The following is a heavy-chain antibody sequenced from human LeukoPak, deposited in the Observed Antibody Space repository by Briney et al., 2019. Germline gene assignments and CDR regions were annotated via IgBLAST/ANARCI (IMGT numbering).Heavy chain of an antibody. J-gene: IGHJ4*02. CDR3: AGSAARSGTFDY. CDR1: GGSISSGGYY. CDR2: IYYSGST. D-gene: IGHD1-14*01. V-gene: IGHV4-31*03. Sequence: SETLSLTCTASGGSISSGGYYWSWIRQHPGKGLEWIGYIYYSGSTYYNPSLKSRVTISVDTSKNQFSLKLSSVTAADTAVYYCAGSAARSGTFDYWGQGTLVTVSS.